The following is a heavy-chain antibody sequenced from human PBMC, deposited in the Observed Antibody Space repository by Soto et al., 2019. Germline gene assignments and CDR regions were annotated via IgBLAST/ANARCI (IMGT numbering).Heavy chain of an antibody. CDR3: AKVERAVAGIID. J-gene: IGHJ4*02. V-gene: IGHV3-23*01. Sequence: EVQLLESGGGLVQPGGSLRLSCAASGFTFSSYARSWVSQDPGKGLDWVSAISVSVGSTYYADSVKGRFTISRDNSKNTLYLQMNSLRAEDTAVYYCAKVERAVAGIIDWGQGTLVTVSS. D-gene: IGHD6-19*01. CDR1: GFTFSSYA. CDR2: ISVSVGST.